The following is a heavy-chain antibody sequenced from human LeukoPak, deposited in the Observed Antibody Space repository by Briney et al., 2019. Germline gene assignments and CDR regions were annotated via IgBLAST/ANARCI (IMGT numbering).Heavy chain of an antibody. CDR1: GYTFTSYG. Sequence: ASVNVSCKASGYTFTSYGISWVRQAPGQGLEWMGWINGYNGNTNCAQKLQGRVTMTTDTSTSTAYMDLRSLRSDDTAVYYCARKRGSGYMDVWGKGTTVTISS. D-gene: IGHD3-10*01. CDR3: ARKRGSGYMDV. J-gene: IGHJ6*03. V-gene: IGHV1-18*01. CDR2: INGYNGNT.